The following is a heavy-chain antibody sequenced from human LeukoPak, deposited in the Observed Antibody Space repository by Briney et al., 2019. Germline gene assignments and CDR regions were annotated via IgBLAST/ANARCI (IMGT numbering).Heavy chain of an antibody. CDR2: INPNSGGT. CDR3: ASSLQAGSGRH. CDR1: GYTFSGYY. D-gene: IGHD3-10*01. J-gene: IGHJ4*02. V-gene: IGHV1-2*02. Sequence: ASVKVSCKASGYTFSGYYMNWVRQAPGQGLAWMGWINPNSGGTNYAQKFQGRVTMTRDTSISTAYMDLSRLRSDDTAVYYCASSLQAGSGRHWGQGTLVTVSS.